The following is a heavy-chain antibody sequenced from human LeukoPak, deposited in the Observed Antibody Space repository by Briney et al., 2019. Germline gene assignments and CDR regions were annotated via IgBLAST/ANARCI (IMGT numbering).Heavy chain of an antibody. Sequence: ASVKVPCKASGGTFSSYAISWVRQAPGQGLEWMGGIIPIFGTANYAQKFQGRVTITADESTSTAYMELSSLRSEDTAVYYCARAGSSGSYHPEGYYYYMDVWGKGTTVTVSS. CDR2: IIPIFGTA. CDR1: GGTFSSYA. D-gene: IGHD1-26*01. J-gene: IGHJ6*03. CDR3: ARAGSSGSYHPEGYYYYMDV. V-gene: IGHV1-69*13.